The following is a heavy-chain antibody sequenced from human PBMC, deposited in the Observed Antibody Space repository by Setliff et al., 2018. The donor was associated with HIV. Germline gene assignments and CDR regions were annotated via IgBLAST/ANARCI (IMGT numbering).Heavy chain of an antibody. J-gene: IGHJ5*02. CDR1: GGSISSYY. D-gene: IGHD3-10*01. CDR3: VRNFGWALGT. CDR2: IYYSGST. V-gene: IGHV4-59*12. Sequence: PSETLSLTCTVSGGSISSYYWSWIRQPPGKGLEWIGYIYYSGSTYYNPSLKSRITISVDTSKNQFSLKLSSVTAADTAMYFCVRNFGWALGTWGQGTLVTVSS.